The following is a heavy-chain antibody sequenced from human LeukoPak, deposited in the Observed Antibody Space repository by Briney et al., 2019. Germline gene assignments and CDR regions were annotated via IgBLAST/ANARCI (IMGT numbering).Heavy chain of an antibody. V-gene: IGHV3-64*04. Sequence: GGSLRLSCSASGFTFSGYAMHWVRQAPGKGLEFVSAITTTGGSTYYADSVKGRFTISRDSAKNSLYLQMNSLRAEDTAVYYCAREAYSSGWHYFDYWGQGMLVTVSS. CDR3: AREAYSSGWHYFDY. CDR2: ITTTGGST. D-gene: IGHD6-19*01. CDR1: GFTFSGYA. J-gene: IGHJ4*02.